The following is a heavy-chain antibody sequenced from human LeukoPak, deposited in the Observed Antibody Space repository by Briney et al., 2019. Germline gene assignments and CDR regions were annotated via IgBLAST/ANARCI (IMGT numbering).Heavy chain of an antibody. CDR2: IIPIFGTA. Sequence: GPSVKVSCKASGGTFSSYDISWVRQAPGQGLEWMGGIIPIFGTANYAQKFQGRVTITADESTSTAYMELSSLRSEDTAVYYCARDGGSSGWYFCVYWGQGTLVIVSS. D-gene: IGHD6-19*01. CDR3: ARDGGSSGWYFCVY. J-gene: IGHJ4*02. CDR1: GGTFSSYD. V-gene: IGHV1-69*01.